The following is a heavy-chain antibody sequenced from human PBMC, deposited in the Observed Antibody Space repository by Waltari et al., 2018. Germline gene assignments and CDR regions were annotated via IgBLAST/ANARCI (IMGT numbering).Heavy chain of an antibody. V-gene: IGHV3-23*04. CDR3: AKGDGGSSTRYFDS. Sequence: EVQLVESGGDLVQPGGSLRLSCAASGFTFSHYIMSWVRQAPGKGLERVSGISGSGISTYDADSVKGRFTISRDNSKNTLYLQMSSLRADDAAIYYCAKGDGGSSTRYFDSWGQGTLVTVSS. J-gene: IGHJ4*02. D-gene: IGHD1-26*01. CDR2: ISGSGIST. CDR1: GFTFSHYI.